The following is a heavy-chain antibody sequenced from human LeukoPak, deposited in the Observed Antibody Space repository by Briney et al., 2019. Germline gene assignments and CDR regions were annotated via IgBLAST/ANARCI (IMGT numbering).Heavy chain of an antibody. CDR2: IYYSGST. V-gene: IGHV4-61*05. J-gene: IGHJ4*02. D-gene: IGHD3-22*01. CDR1: GGSISSSNYY. Sequence: PSETLSLTCTVSGGSISSSNYYWGWIRQPPGRGLEWIGYIYYSGSTNYNPSLKSRVTISVDTSKNQFSLKLSSVTAADTAVYYCARHADYYDSSAPFDYWGQGTLVTVSS. CDR3: ARHADYYDSSAPFDY.